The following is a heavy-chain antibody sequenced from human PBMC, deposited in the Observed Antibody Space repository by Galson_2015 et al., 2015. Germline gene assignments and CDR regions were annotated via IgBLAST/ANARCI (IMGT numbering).Heavy chain of an antibody. CDR1: GFTFSSYG. Sequence: SLRLSCAASGFTFSSYGMHWVRQAPGKGLEWVAVIWYDGSNKYYADPVKGRFTISRDNSKNTLYLQMNSLRAEDTAVYYCARELRRGREQQLVKRGGPFNYWGQGTLVTVSS. J-gene: IGHJ4*02. V-gene: IGHV3-33*01. D-gene: IGHD6-13*01. CDR2: IWYDGSNK. CDR3: ARELRRGREQQLVKRGGPFNY.